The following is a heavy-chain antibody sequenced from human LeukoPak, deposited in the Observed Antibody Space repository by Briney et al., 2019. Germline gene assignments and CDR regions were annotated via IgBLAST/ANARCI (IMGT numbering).Heavy chain of an antibody. Sequence: GGSLRLSCAASGFTFSNYAMSWVRQAPGKGLEWVSTLSGTGGSTYYADSVKGRFTISRDNSKNTLYVQVNSLGTEDTAAYYCAKGSYYDSSGSFYFDYWGQGTLVTVSS. CDR1: GFTFSNYA. J-gene: IGHJ4*02. CDR3: AKGSYYDSSGSFYFDY. D-gene: IGHD3-22*01. V-gene: IGHV3-23*01. CDR2: LSGTGGST.